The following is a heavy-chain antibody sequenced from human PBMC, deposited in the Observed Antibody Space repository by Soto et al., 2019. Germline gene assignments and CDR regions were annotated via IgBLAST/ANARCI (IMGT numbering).Heavy chain of an antibody. D-gene: IGHD3-16*02. Sequence: GGSLRLSCAASGFTFSSYAMSWVRQGPGKGLEWVSAISGSGGSTYYADSVKGRFTISRDNSKNTLYLQMNSLRAEDTAVYYCAKDRPITFGGVIAPFDYWGQGTLVTVSS. CDR2: ISGSGGST. J-gene: IGHJ4*02. CDR3: AKDRPITFGGVIAPFDY. CDR1: GFTFSSYA. V-gene: IGHV3-23*01.